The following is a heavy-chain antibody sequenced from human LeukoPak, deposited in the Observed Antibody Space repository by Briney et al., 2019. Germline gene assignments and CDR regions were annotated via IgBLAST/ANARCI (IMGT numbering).Heavy chain of an antibody. CDR2: TRKKAKGYTT. Sequence: PGGSLRLSCAASGFTLSDYYMDWVRQAPGQGLEWVARTRKKAKGYTTEYAASVKGRFTISRDDSKNSVDLQMNSLITEDTAVYYCARAQSDSSGYYYVGDYWGQGTLVTVFS. J-gene: IGHJ4*02. CDR1: GFTLSDYY. CDR3: ARAQSDSSGYYYVGDY. V-gene: IGHV3-72*01. D-gene: IGHD3-22*01.